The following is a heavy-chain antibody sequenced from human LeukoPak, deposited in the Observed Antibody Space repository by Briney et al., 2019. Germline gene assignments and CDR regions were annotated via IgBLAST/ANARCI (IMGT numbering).Heavy chain of an antibody. CDR2: IIPLIGTP. D-gene: IGHD5/OR15-5a*01. J-gene: IGHJ3*02. Sequence: GASVKLSCKASGGDFINYSFNWVRQAPGQGLEWMGGIIPLIGTPDYAHKFQGRVTITSDESTRTVYMDLRRLTSEDSATYYCARDEAERVIVVYAFEMWGQGTEVTVSS. CDR3: ARDEAERVIVVYAFEM. CDR1: GGDFINYS. V-gene: IGHV1-69*13.